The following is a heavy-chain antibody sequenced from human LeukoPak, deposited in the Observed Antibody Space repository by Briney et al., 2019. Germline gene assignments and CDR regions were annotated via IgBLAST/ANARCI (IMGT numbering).Heavy chain of an antibody. V-gene: IGHV1-8*01. CDR1: GYTFTNFD. CDR3: ARRRGYCSDGSCYGIDY. D-gene: IGHD2-15*01. J-gene: IGHJ4*02. CDR2: MNPVSGNA. Sequence: ASVKVSCKASGYTFTNFDISWVRQAPGQGLEWMGWMNPVSGNAGSAQKFQGRVTMTRNTSISTAYMELSSLRSEDTAVYYCARRRGYCSDGSCYGIDYWGQGILVTVSS.